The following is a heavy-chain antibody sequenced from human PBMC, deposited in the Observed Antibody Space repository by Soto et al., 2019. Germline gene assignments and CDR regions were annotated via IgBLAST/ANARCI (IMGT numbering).Heavy chain of an antibody. J-gene: IGHJ4*02. CDR2: INGDGSAT. CDR1: GFTFSIYW. CDR3: ARREATDGVLDF. V-gene: IGHV3-74*01. D-gene: IGHD1-26*01. Sequence: EVQLVESGGGLVQPGGSLRLSCAASGFTFSIYWMHWVRQAPGKGLGWVSRINGDGSATNYADSVKGRFTISRDNAKNTLHLQMNSLRAEDTALYYCARREATDGVLDFWGQGTLVTVSS.